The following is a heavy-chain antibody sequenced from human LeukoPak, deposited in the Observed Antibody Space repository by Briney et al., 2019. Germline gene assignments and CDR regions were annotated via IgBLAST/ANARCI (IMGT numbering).Heavy chain of an antibody. V-gene: IGHV3-23*01. CDR1: GFTFTSYG. D-gene: IGHD3-22*01. CDR2: INTSGATT. CDR3: ARGLFLSGYLDAFDI. Sequence: GGSLRLSCAASGFTFTSYGMSWVRQAPGKGLEWVSTINTSGATTYYADSVKGRFTISRDNSKNTLYLQMNSLRVEDTAVYYCARGLFLSGYLDAFDIWGQGTVVTVSS. J-gene: IGHJ3*02.